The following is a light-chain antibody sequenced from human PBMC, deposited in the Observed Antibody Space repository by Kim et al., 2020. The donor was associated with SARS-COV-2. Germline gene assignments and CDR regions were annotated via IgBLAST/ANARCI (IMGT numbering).Light chain of an antibody. J-gene: IGKJ3*01. CDR3: QQGYNTLFT. CDR1: QSITTY. V-gene: IGKV1-39*01. Sequence: ASVGDRVTITCRASQSITTYLNWYQQKPGNAPKLLIYAASSLQSGVPSRFSGSGSGTDFTLTIRNLQPEDFATYYCQQGYNTLFTFGPGTKVDIQ. CDR2: AAS.